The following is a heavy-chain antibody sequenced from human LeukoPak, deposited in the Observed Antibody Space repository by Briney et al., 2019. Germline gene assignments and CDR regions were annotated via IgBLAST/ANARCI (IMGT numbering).Heavy chain of an antibody. V-gene: IGHV3-30*04. CDR3: ARDGPYNWTDGSYFDY. J-gene: IGHJ4*02. Sequence: PGRSLRLSCAASGFTFSSYAMHWVRQAPGKGLEWVAVISYDGSNKYYADSVKGRFTISRDNSKNTLYLQMNSLRAEDTAVYYCARDGPYNWTDGSYFDYWGQGTLVTVSS. CDR2: ISYDGSNK. CDR1: GFTFSSYA. D-gene: IGHD1-20*01.